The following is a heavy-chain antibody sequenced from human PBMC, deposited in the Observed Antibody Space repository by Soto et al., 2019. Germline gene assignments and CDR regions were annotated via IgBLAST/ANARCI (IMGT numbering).Heavy chain of an antibody. D-gene: IGHD4-17*01. CDR3: ARENGEPRYYYYGMDV. Sequence: QVQLQESGPGLVKSSETLSLTCTVSGASISSYYWSWVRQPPGKGLEWIGYIDYSGTTKYNPSLKSRATISEDTSKNQVRLKLTSMTTADTAVYYCARENGEPRYYYYGMDVWGQGTTVTVSS. V-gene: IGHV4-59*01. CDR1: GASISSYY. J-gene: IGHJ6*02. CDR2: IDYSGTT.